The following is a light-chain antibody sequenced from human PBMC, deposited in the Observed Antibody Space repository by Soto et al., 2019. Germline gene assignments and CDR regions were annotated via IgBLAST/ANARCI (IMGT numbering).Light chain of an antibody. CDR3: LQHKTYPRT. CDR1: QAIRND. J-gene: IGKJ1*01. CDR2: AAS. Sequence: DIQMTQSPSILSASVGDRVTITCRASQAIRNDLGWYQQKPAKAPKRLIYAASSLESGVPSRFSGSGSGTEFTLTISSLQPEDSATYYCLQHKTYPRTFGQGTKVDIK. V-gene: IGKV1-17*01.